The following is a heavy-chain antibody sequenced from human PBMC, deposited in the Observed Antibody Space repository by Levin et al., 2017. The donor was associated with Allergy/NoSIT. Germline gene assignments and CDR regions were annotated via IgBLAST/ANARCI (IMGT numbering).Heavy chain of an antibody. CDR3: VREITLETAR. CDR2: ISYDGRNQ. Sequence: PGGSLRLSCVASGFTFSRHGMHWVRQGPGKGLEWVGVISYDGRNQDYTESLKGRFTISRDNSKNTLYLQMNSLKTEETAVYYCVREITLETARWGQGSLVTVTS. CDR1: GFTFSRHG. D-gene: IGHD5-24*01. J-gene: IGHJ4*02. V-gene: IGHV3-30*03.